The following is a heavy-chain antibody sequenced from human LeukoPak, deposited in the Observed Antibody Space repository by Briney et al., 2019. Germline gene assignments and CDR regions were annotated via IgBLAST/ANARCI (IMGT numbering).Heavy chain of an antibody. Sequence: PSETLSLTCTVSGGSISSYYWSWIRQPPGKGLEWIGYIYYSGSTNYNPPLKSRVTISVDTSKNQFSLKLSSVTAADTAVYYCARDKFGDYEEVGYYYMDVWGKGTTVTVSS. CDR2: IYYSGST. V-gene: IGHV4-59*01. CDR1: GGSISSYY. J-gene: IGHJ6*03. D-gene: IGHD4-17*01. CDR3: ARDKFGDYEEVGYYYMDV.